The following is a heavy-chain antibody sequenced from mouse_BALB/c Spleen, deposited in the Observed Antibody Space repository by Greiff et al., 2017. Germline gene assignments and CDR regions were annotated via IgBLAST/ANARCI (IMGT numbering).Heavy chain of an antibody. CDR2: ISYSGST. J-gene: IGHJ4*01. CDR3: ASGGYYYAMDY. Sequence: ESGPGLVKPSQSLSLTCTVTGYSITSDYAWNWIRQFPGNKLEWMGYISYSGSTSYNPSLKSRISITRDTSKNQFFLQLNSVTTEDTATYYCASGGYYYAMDYWGQGTSVTVSS. V-gene: IGHV3-2*02. CDR1: GYSITSDYA.